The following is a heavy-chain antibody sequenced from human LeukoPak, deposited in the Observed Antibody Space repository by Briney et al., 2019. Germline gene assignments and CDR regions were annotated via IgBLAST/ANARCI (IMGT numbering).Heavy chain of an antibody. J-gene: IGHJ4*02. CDR1: GFTFSSYG. CDR2: ISYDGSNK. D-gene: IGHD3-3*01. CDR3: AKGWGIPIFGVVTN. Sequence: GGSLRLSCAASGFTFSSYGMHWVRQAPGKGLEWVAVISYDGSNKYFADSVKGRFTISGGNSKNTLYLQMNSLRAEDTAVYYCAKGWGIPIFGVVTNWGQGTLVTVSS. V-gene: IGHV3-30*18.